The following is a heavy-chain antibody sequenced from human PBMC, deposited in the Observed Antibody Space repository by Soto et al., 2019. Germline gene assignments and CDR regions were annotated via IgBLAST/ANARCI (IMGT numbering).Heavy chain of an antibody. CDR3: AADYLRHNSLNGYYYSYGMDV. J-gene: IGHJ6*02. V-gene: IGHV3-23*01. D-gene: IGHD4-17*01. CDR2: IGTNGADK. CDR1: GITFSTYA. Sequence: EVQLLESGGGFVQPGGSLRLSCAASGITFSTYAMSWVRRAPGKGLEWVSTIGTNGADKQYADFVKGRFTVSRDRSGGKLSRQMNSLRAEDTAVYYCAADYLRHNSLNGYYYSYGMDVWGQGTTVTVSS.